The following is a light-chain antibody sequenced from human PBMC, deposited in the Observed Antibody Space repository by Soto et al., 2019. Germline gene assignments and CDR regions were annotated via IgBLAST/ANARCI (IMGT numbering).Light chain of an antibody. CDR1: SSDVGGYNY. J-gene: IGLJ3*02. CDR3: SSYTSSSAPNWV. V-gene: IGLV2-14*01. CDR2: DVS. Sequence: QSALTQPASVSGSPGQSITISCTGTSSDVGGYNYVSWYQQHPGKAPKLMIYDVSNRPSRVSNRFSGSKSDNTASLTISGLQAEDEADYYCSSYTSSSAPNWVFGGGPKLTVL.